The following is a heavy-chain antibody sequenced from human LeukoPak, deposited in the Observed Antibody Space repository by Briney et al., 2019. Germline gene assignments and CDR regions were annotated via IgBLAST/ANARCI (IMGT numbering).Heavy chain of an antibody. CDR2: ISSSGSTI. CDR1: GFTFSSYS. J-gene: IGHJ6*04. D-gene: IGHD3-10*02. Sequence: PGGALGPSLAASGFTFSSYSMKLVRQGPGEGLGWVSYISSSGSTIYYADSVKGRFTISRDNAKHSLYLQMNSLRAEDTAVYYCAELGITMSGGVWGKGTTVTISS. V-gene: IGHV3-48*04. CDR3: AELGITMSGGV.